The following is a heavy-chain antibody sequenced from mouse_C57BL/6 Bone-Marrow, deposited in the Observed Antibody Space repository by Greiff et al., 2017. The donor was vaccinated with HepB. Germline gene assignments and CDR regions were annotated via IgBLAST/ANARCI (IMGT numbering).Heavy chain of an antibody. D-gene: IGHD4-1*01. CDR1: GYSITSGYY. V-gene: IGHV3-6*01. J-gene: IGHJ3*01. CDR2: ISYDGSN. CDR3: ARDWANWDGFAY. Sequence: DVHLVESGPGLVKPSQSLSLTCSVTGYSITSGYYWNWIRQFPGNKLEWMGYISYDGSNNYNPSLKNRISITRDTSKNQFFLKLNSVTTEDTATYYCARDWANWDGFAYWGQGTLVTVSA.